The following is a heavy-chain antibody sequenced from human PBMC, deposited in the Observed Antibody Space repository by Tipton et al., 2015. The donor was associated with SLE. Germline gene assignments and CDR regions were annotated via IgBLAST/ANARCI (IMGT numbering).Heavy chain of an antibody. CDR3: ARAEGSWDAFDI. D-gene: IGHD2-15*01. Sequence: TLSLTCTVSGGSISSYYWSWIRRPPGRGLEWIGYIYYSGSTNYNPSLKSRVTISVDTSKNQFSLKLISVTAADTAVYYCARAEGSWDAFDIWGQGTMVTVSS. CDR2: IYYSGST. V-gene: IGHV4-59*01. J-gene: IGHJ3*02. CDR1: GGSISSYY.